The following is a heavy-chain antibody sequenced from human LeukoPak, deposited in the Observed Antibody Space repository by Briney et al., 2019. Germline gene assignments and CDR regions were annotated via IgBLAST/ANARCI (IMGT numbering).Heavy chain of an antibody. D-gene: IGHD4-17*01. CDR2: VKSMTDGGTT. J-gene: IGHJ4*02. Sequence: GGSLRLSCAASEFTFSSAWMSWVRQAPGKGQEWVGRVKSMTDGGTTDYAAPVKGRFTTPRDDSKNALYLPMDKLKTEDTAVYYCTTVHDYGDSYWGQGTLVTVSS. CDR3: TTVHDYGDSY. CDR1: EFTFSSAW. V-gene: IGHV3-15*01.